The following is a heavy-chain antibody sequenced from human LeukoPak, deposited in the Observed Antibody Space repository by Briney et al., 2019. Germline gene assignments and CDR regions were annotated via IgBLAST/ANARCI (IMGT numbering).Heavy chain of an antibody. V-gene: IGHV1-69*13. J-gene: IGHJ4*02. CDR2: IIPIFGTA. CDR3: ARGPHWDPHFDY. CDR1: GGTFSSYA. Sequence: ASVKVSCKASGGTFSSYAISWVRQAPGQGLEWMGGIIPIFGTANYAQKFQGRVTITADESTNTAYMELSRLRSDDTAVYYCARGPHWDPHFDYWGQGTLVTVSS. D-gene: IGHD7-27*01.